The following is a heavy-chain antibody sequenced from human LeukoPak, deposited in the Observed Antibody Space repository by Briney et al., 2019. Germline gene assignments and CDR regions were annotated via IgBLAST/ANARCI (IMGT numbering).Heavy chain of an antibody. Sequence: GGSLRLSCAASGFTFSKYWLLWLREAPGKGLESVSRINTDGTVTTYADSVTGRFTVSRDHADNTRFLQMNSVRDEDTAVYYCATKQWLAPPPDSWGQGTPVTVSS. V-gene: IGHV3-74*01. CDR3: ATKQWLAPPPDS. CDR1: GFTFSKYW. J-gene: IGHJ4*02. CDR2: INTDGTVT. D-gene: IGHD6-19*01.